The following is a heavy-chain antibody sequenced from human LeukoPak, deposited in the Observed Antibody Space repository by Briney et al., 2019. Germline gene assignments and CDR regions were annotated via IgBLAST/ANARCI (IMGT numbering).Heavy chain of an antibody. CDR2: IYPGDSDT. J-gene: IGHJ4*02. CDR3: ARHPIGTGYYFDY. V-gene: IGHV5-51*01. D-gene: IGHD3/OR15-3a*01. Sequence: GESLKISCKGSGYSFTSYWIGWVRQLLGKGLEWMGIIYPGDSDTRYSPSFQGQVTISADKSISTAYLQWSSLKASDTAMYYCARHPIGTGYYFDYWGQGTLVTVSS. CDR1: GYSFTSYW.